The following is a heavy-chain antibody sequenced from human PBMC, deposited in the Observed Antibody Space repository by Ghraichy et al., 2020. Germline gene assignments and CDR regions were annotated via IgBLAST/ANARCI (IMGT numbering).Heavy chain of an antibody. V-gene: IGHV4-30-2*01. D-gene: IGHD4-17*01. CDR2: IYHSGST. CDR1: GGSISSGGYS. CDR3: ASGLRSKGGHAFDI. Sequence: SETLSLTCAVSGGSISSGGYSWSWIRQPPGKGLEWIGYIYHSGSTYYNPSLKSRVTISVDRSKNQFSLKLSSVTAADTAVYYCASGLRSKGGHAFDIWGQRTMVTVSS. J-gene: IGHJ3*02.